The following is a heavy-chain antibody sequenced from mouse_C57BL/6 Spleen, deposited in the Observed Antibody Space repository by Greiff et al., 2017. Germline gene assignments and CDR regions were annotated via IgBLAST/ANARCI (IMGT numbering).Heavy chain of an antibody. V-gene: IGHV2-9*01. CDR2: IWGGGGT. J-gene: IGHJ3*01. CDR1: GFSLTSYG. D-gene: IGHD2-2*01. Sequence: QVQLKQSGPGLVAPSQSLSITCTVSGFSLTSYGVDWVRQPPGKGLEWLGVIWGGGGTNYNSALMSRLSISTDNSKCQVFLKMNSLQTDDTAMDYCADLLWLPPFAYWGQGTLVTVSA. CDR3: ADLLWLPPFAY.